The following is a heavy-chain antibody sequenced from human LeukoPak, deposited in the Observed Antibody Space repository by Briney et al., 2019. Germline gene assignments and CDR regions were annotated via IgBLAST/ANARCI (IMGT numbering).Heavy chain of an antibody. CDR2: ISGGGGST. J-gene: IGHJ3*02. CDR3: AKDRRGNAPRGAFDI. V-gene: IGHV3-23*01. CDR1: GFTFSSSA. D-gene: IGHD1-1*01. Sequence: GGSLRLSCAASGFTFSSSAMSWVRQAPGKGLEWVSGISGGGGSTYYADSVKGRFTISRDNSKNTLYLQMNSLRAEDTAVYYCAKDRRGNAPRGAFDIWGQGTMVTVSS.